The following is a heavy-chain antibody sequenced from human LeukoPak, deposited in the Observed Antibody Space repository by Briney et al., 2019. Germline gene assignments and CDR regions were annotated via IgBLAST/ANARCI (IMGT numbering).Heavy chain of an antibody. CDR3: ARDLLLWFGELKDDY. J-gene: IGHJ4*02. CDR2: SRNGAAT. Sequence: PGGSLRLSCAASGFIFDDYTMHWVRQAPGKSLEWVSLSRNGAATKYADSVKGRFTISRDNAKNSLYLQMNSLRAEDTAVYYCARDLLLWFGELKDDYWGQGTLVTVSS. V-gene: IGHV3-43*01. CDR1: GFIFDDYT. D-gene: IGHD3-10*01.